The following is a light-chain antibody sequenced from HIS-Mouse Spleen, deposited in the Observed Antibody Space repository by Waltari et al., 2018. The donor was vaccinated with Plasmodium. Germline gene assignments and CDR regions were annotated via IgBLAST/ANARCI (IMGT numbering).Light chain of an antibody. Sequence: SYELTQPPSVSVSPGQTARITRSGDALPKKSAYWSQQKSGQAPVLVIYEDSKRPSGIPERFSGSSSGTMATLTISGAQVEDEADYYCYSTDSSGNHRVFGGGTKLTVL. CDR3: YSTDSSGNHRV. CDR1: ALPKKS. CDR2: EDS. V-gene: IGLV3-10*01. J-gene: IGLJ3*02.